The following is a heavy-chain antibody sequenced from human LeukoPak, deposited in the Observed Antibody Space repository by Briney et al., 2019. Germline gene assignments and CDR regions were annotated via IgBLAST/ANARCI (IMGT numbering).Heavy chain of an antibody. Sequence: GGSLRLSCAASGFTFSSYWMHWVRHAPGKGLVWVSRIDTDGSFTSYADSVRGRFTISRDNAKNTLYLQMSSLRAEDTAVYYCIRGTVGAPGNDYWGQGTLVTVSS. CDR2: IDTDGSFT. CDR1: GFTFSSYW. J-gene: IGHJ4*02. V-gene: IGHV3-74*01. D-gene: IGHD1-26*01. CDR3: IRGTVGAPGNDY.